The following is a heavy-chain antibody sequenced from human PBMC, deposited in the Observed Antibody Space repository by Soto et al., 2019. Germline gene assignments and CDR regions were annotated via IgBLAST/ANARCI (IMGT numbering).Heavy chain of an antibody. V-gene: IGHV3-7*01. D-gene: IGHD6-19*01. Sequence: PGGSLRLSCAASGFTFSSYWMSWVRQAPGKGLEWVANIKQDGSEKYYVDSVKGRFTISRDNAKNSLYLQMNSLRAEDTAVYYCARMERDDSSGWSGFGYYYYYMDVWGKGTTVTVSS. CDR2: IKQDGSEK. CDR3: ARMERDDSSGWSGFGYYYYYMDV. J-gene: IGHJ6*03. CDR1: GFTFSSYW.